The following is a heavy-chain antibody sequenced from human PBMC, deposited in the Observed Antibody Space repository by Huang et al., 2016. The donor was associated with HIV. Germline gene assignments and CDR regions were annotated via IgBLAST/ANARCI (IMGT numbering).Heavy chain of an antibody. CDR1: GFAFSPYA. J-gene: IGHJ4*02. CDR3: VIMDDYFDY. Sequence: VQLVESGGGLVQPGWSLRLSCAASGFAFSPYAVHWVRQSPGKGLEWVSGIGGNSGDIAYAASVRGRFVISRDNAKKSLYLKVNGLRLEDTALYFCVIMDDYFDYWGQGALVGVSS. V-gene: IGHV3-9*01. CDR2: IGGNSGDI. D-gene: IGHD2-8*01.